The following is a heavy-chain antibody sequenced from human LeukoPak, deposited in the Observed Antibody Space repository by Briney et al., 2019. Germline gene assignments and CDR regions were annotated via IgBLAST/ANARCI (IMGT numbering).Heavy chain of an antibody. CDR2: IITSGIT. D-gene: IGHD3-10*01. V-gene: IGHV4-4*07. Sequence: PSETLSLTCTVSGGSISIYYWNGIRQPAGKGLEWIGRIITSGITNYDPSLKSRVTMSVDTSKNQFSLNLSSVTAADTAVYYCARESSGNYYNPLGYMDVWGKGTTVTVSS. CDR3: ARESSGNYYNPLGYMDV. J-gene: IGHJ6*03. CDR1: GGSISIYY.